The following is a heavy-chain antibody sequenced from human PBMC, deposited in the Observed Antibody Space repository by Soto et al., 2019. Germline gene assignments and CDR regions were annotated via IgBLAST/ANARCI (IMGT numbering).Heavy chain of an antibody. CDR2: IWYDGSNK. Sequence: QVQLVESGGGVVQPGTSLRLSCAASGFSFSSYDIHWVRQAPGKGLEWVAVIWYDGSNKCYADSVKGRFIISRDNSKNTLYLQMNSLRADDTAVYYCARGYSSSRDLGYWGQGTLVTVSS. CDR1: GFSFSSYD. D-gene: IGHD6-13*01. J-gene: IGHJ4*02. V-gene: IGHV3-33*01. CDR3: ARGYSSSRDLGY.